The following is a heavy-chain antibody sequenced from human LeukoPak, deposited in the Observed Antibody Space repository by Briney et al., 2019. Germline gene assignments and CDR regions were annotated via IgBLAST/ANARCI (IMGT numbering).Heavy chain of an antibody. V-gene: IGHV3-21*01. J-gene: IGHJ5*01. CDR2: IGHNSGYL. CDR1: GFTFRGYS. CDR3: TRDPTNNS. Sequence: PGGPLRLSCAASGFTFRGYSLNWVRQAPGKGLEWVSSIGHNSGYLYYAESVKGRFPIYRDNAQNSLYLQMDSLRAEDTAVYYCTRDPTNNSGGEGTLVTVP.